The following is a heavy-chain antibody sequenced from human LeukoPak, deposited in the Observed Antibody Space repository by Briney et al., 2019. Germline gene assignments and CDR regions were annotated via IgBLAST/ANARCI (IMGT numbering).Heavy chain of an antibody. J-gene: IGHJ4*01. Sequence: PGGSLRLSCAASGFPFSTYSMHWVRQAPGKGLEWLSFISSSTSSIYYADSVKGRFTISRDNAKNSLYLQMNSLRDEDTAVYYCARERIAVATSSFDYWGQGALVTVSS. CDR2: ISSSTSSI. D-gene: IGHD6-19*01. CDR1: GFPFSTYS. CDR3: ARERIAVATSSFDY. V-gene: IGHV3-48*02.